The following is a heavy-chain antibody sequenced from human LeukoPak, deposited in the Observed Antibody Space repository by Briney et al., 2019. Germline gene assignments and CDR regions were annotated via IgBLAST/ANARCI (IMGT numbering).Heavy chain of an antibody. D-gene: IGHD3-3*01. CDR3: ARESPRYDFWSGHGGIYYFDY. Sequence: SETLSLTCAVYGGSFSGYYWSWLRQPPGKGLEWIAEINHSGSTNYNPSLKSRVTISVDTYKNQFSMKLSSVTAADTAVYYCARESPRYDFWSGHGGIYYFDYWGQGTLVTVSS. V-gene: IGHV4-34*01. J-gene: IGHJ4*02. CDR2: INHSGST. CDR1: GGSFSGYY.